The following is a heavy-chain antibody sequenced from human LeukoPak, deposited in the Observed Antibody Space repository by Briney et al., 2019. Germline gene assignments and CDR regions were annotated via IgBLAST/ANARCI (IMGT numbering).Heavy chain of an antibody. D-gene: IGHD6-13*01. V-gene: IGHV3-53*01. J-gene: IGHJ6*03. CDR3: ARDRVAAAGTPYYYYYMDV. CDR1: GFTVSSNY. CDR2: IYSGGST. Sequence: PGGSLRLSCAASGFTVSSNYMSWVRQAPGKGLEWVSVIYSGGSTYYADSVKGRFTISRDNSKNTLYLQMNSLRAEDTAVYYCARDRVAAAGTPYYYYYMDVWGKGTTVTVSS.